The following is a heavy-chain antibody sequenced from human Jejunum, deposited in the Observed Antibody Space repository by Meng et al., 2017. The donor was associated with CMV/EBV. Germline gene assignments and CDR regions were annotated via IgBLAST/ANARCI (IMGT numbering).Heavy chain of an antibody. V-gene: IGHV3-21*01. CDR1: GFTFSSYN. CDR3: ARDIDH. CDR2: ISSSSRYI. J-gene: IGHJ5*02. Sequence: VQLVEYGGGLVNTGGSLRLSCIGSGFTFSSYNMNWVRQAPGKGLEWVSSISSSSRYINYADSVKGRFTISRDNAKNSLYLQMNSLRVEDTAIYYCARDIDHWGQGTLVTVSS.